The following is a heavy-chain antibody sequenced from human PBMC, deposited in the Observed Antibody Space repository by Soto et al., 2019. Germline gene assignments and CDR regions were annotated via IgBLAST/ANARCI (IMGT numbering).Heavy chain of an antibody. CDR3: APKAYYGMDV. Sequence: EVQLLESGGGLVQPGGSLRLSCAASGFTFSSYAMSWVRQAPGKGLEWVSAISGSGGTIYYADSVKGRFTMSRDNSKNTLYLHMNTLRAEDTAVYYCAPKAYYGMDVWGQGTTITVSS. J-gene: IGHJ6*02. CDR1: GFTFSSYA. V-gene: IGHV3-23*01. CDR2: ISGSGGTI.